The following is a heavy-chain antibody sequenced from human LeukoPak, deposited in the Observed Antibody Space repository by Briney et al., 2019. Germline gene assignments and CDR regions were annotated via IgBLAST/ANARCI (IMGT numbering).Heavy chain of an antibody. CDR3: ARGYTSTSRMIDF. CDR2: ISGSSDYI. V-gene: IGHV3-21*01. Sequence: GGSLRLSCAASGFTFSDYNMNWVRQAPGKGLEWVSSISGSSDYIYYADSLKGRFTISRDNAENSLYLQMNSLRADDTAVYYCARGYTSTSRMIDFWGQGTQVTVSS. J-gene: IGHJ4*02. D-gene: IGHD2-2*01. CDR1: GFTFSDYN.